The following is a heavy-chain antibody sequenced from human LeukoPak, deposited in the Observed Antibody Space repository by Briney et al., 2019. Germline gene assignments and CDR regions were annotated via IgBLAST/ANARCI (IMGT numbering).Heavy chain of an antibody. CDR1: GGSISSHY. J-gene: IGHJ6*03. D-gene: IGHD6-6*01. Sequence: SETLSLTCTVSGGSISSHYWSWIRQPAGKGLEWIGRIYTSGGINYNPSLKSRVTISVDTSKNQFSLKLSSVTAADTAVYYCVGSGSSDYYYYMDVWGKGTTVTVSS. CDR3: VGSGSSDYYYYMDV. V-gene: IGHV4-4*07. CDR2: IYTSGGI.